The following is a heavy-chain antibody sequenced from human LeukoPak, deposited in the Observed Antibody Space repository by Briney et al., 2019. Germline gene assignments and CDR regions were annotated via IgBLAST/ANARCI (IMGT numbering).Heavy chain of an antibody. Sequence: GASVKVSCKASGGTFSSYAISWVRQAPGQGLEWMGGIIPTFGTANYAQKFQGRVTIIAGKSTSTASLELSSLTYEDTAVYYCATAPKQYCSGGTCYSLIGYFDNWGQGTQVTVSS. CDR3: ATAPKQYCSGGTCYSLIGYFDN. V-gene: IGHV1-69*06. J-gene: IGHJ4*02. CDR1: GGTFSSYA. D-gene: IGHD2-15*01. CDR2: IIPTFGTA.